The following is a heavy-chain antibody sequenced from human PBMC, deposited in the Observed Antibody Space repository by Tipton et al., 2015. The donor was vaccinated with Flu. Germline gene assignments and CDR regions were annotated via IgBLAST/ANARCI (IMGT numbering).Heavy chain of an antibody. D-gene: IGHD6-19*01. V-gene: IGHV4-38-2*01. Sequence: TLSLTCSVSGDSMGSRYYWGWIRQAPGKGLEWIANIHRAGNTYYNPSLKSRVTLSVDTSNNQFSLKLSSVTAADTAVYYCARLAVAFDYWGQGTLVSVSS. CDR1: GDSMGSRYY. J-gene: IGHJ4*02. CDR2: IHRAGNT. CDR3: ARLAVAFDY.